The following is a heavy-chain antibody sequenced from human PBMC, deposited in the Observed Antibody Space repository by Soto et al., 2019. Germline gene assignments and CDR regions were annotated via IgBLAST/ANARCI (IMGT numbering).Heavy chain of an antibody. V-gene: IGHV4-4*02. D-gene: IGHD3-9*01. CDR2: IYHGGST. J-gene: IGHJ3*02. CDR1: GGSISSSNW. Sequence: SETLSLTCAVSGGSISSSNWWSWVRQPPGKGLEWIGEIYHGGSTNYNPSLKSRVTISVDKSKNQFSLKLSSVTAADTAVYYCARATGNYDILTGYYPQAFDIWGQGTMVT. CDR3: ARATGNYDILTGYYPQAFDI.